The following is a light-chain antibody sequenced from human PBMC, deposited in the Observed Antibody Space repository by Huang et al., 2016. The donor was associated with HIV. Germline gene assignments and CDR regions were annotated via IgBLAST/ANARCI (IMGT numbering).Light chain of an antibody. Sequence: DIQMTQSPSSLSASVGDRVTITCQASQDIRNYLNWYQQKPGKAPKRLIYDASNLKTGVPSRFSGSGSGTDFTFTISSLQPEDIATYYCQQYDNLPRTFGQGTKLEIK. V-gene: IGKV1-33*01. CDR1: QDIRNY. J-gene: IGKJ2*01. CDR2: DAS. CDR3: QQYDNLPRT.